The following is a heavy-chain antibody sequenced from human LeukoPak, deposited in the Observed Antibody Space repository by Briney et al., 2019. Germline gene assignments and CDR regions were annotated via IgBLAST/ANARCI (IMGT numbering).Heavy chain of an antibody. Sequence: ASVKVSCKASGGTFSSYAISWVRQAPGQGLEWMGGIIPIFGTANYAQKFRGRVTITTDESTSTAYMELSSLRSEDTAVYYCARGARDWNYVFGAFDIWGQGTMVTVSS. D-gene: IGHD1-7*01. CDR1: GGTFSSYA. J-gene: IGHJ3*02. V-gene: IGHV1-69*05. CDR2: IIPIFGTA. CDR3: ARGARDWNYVFGAFDI.